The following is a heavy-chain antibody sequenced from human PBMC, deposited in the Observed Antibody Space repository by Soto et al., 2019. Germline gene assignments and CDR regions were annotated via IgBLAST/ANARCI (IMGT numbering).Heavy chain of an antibody. D-gene: IGHD6-19*01. CDR1: GFTFSSYG. V-gene: IGHV3-30*19. CDR2: ISYDGSNK. Sequence: PGGSLRLSCAASGFTFSSYGMPWVRQAPGKGLEWVAVISYDGSNKYYADSVKGRFTISRDNSKNTLYLQMNSLRAEDTAVYYCATTPQWLVHWGQGTLVTVSS. J-gene: IGHJ4*02. CDR3: ATTPQWLVH.